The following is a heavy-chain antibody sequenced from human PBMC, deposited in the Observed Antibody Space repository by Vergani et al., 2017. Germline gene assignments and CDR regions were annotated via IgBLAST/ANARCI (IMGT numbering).Heavy chain of an antibody. CDR1: GGSISSVNW. CDR3: ASNPRLGGGVVDS. J-gene: IGHJ4*02. Sequence: QVQLQQWGPGLVTPSGTLSLTCAVYGGSISSVNWWNWVRQAPGKGLQWIEEIHRSRSSNYNPSLRRRVTISLDKSKNQFSLKLTSVTAADTAVYFCASNPRLGGGVVDSWGQGTLVTVSS. D-gene: IGHD3-16*01. CDR2: IHRSRSS. V-gene: IGHV4-4*02.